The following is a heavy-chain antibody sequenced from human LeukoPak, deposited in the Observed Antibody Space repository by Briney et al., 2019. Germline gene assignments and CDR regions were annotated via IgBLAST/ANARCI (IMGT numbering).Heavy chain of an antibody. CDR2: FDPEDGET. J-gene: IGHJ4*02. CDR3: ATVRVLNIAAAGPFDY. CDR1: GYIFTSYG. D-gene: IGHD6-13*01. V-gene: IGHV1-24*01. Sequence: GASVTVSCKPSGYIFTSYGISWVRQAPGQGLEWMGGFDPEDGETIYAQKFQGRVTMTEDTSTDTAYMELSSLRSEDTAVYYCATVRVLNIAAAGPFDYWGQGTLVTVSS.